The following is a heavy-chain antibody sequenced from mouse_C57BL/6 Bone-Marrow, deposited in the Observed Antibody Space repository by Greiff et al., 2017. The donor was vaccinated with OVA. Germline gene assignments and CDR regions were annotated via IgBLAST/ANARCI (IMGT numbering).Heavy chain of an antibody. V-gene: IGHV5-17*01. CDR3: ARQNGNWFAY. CDR1: GFTFSDYG. J-gene: IGHJ3*01. CDR2: ISSGSSTI. Sequence: EVKLQESGGGLVKPGGSLKLSCAASGFTFSDYGMHWVRQAPEKGLEWVAYISSGSSTIYYADPVKGRFTISRDNAKNTLFLHMTSLGSEDTAMYYWARQNGNWFAYWGQGTLVTVSA.